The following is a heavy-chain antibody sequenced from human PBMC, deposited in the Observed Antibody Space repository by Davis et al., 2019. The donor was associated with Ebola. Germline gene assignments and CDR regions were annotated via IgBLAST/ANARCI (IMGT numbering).Heavy chain of an antibody. CDR1: GYTFTNYG. V-gene: IGHV1-18*04. CDR3: ARNGDEDDY. J-gene: IGHJ4*02. CDR2: INPHNGNT. Sequence: ASVKVSCKTSGYTFTNYGITWVRQAPGQGLEWMGWINPHNGNTNYAQNVQGRVTMTTDTSTSTAYMELSSLRSEDTAVYYCARNGDEDDYWGQGTLVTVSS. D-gene: IGHD2-21*02.